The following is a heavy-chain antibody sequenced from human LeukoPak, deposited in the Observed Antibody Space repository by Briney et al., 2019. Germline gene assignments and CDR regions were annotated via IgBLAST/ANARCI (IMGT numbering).Heavy chain of an antibody. CDR2: INHSGST. CDR1: GGSFSGYY. J-gene: IGHJ4*02. Sequence: PPETLSLTCAVYGGSFSGYYWSWIRQPPGKGLEWIGEINHSGSTNYNPSLKSRVTISVDTSKNQFSLKLSSVTAADTAVYYCARGPKYSSSWYQPVTPVNYWGQGTLVTVSS. D-gene: IGHD6-13*01. V-gene: IGHV4-34*01. CDR3: ARGPKYSSSWYQPVTPVNY.